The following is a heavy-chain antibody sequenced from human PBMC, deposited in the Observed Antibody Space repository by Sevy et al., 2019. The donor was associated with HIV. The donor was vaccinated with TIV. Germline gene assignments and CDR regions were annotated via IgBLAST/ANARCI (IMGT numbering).Heavy chain of an antibody. Sequence: KQSQTLSLTCAVSGGSFSGFSWNWIRQPPGKGLEWIGEVNHYSPSLKSRATISLDTSKNQFSLKLHSVTAADTAFYFCARGVEGVVPSPILGLGPWSKYWSFDLWGRGTLVTVSS. CDR2: VNH. CDR3: ARGVEGVVPSPILGLGPWSKYWSFDL. D-gene: IGHD2-2*02. CDR1: GGSFSGFS. J-gene: IGHJ2*01. V-gene: IGHV4-34*01.